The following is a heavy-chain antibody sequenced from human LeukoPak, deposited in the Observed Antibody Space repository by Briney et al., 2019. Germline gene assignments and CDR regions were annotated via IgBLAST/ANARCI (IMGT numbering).Heavy chain of an antibody. CDR1: GYTFTGYY. D-gene: IGHD5-12*01. CDR2: INPKSGDT. Sequence: ASVKVSCKASGYTFTGYYIHWVRQAPGQGLEWMGWINPKSGDTNYAQKFQGRVTMTRDTSISTAYMELSRLRSDDTAMYDCAREKIGSCYDQDLDDWGQGTLVTVAS. V-gene: IGHV1-2*02. J-gene: IGHJ4*02. CDR3: AREKIGSCYDQDLDD.